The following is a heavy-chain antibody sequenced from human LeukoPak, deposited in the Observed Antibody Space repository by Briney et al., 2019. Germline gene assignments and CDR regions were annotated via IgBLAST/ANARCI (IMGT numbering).Heavy chain of an antibody. J-gene: IGHJ5*02. CDR1: GGSLNGYY. CDR2: IDHSGST. D-gene: IGHD6-13*01. Sequence: PSETLSLTCAVHGGSLNGYYWSWIRQPPGKRLEWIGEIDHSGSTQYNPSLKSRVTISLDTSKKQFSLKLTSLTAADTAFYYCARYGMAAEGIWWFDPWGQGTLVTVSS. V-gene: IGHV4-34*01. CDR3: ARYGMAAEGIWWFDP.